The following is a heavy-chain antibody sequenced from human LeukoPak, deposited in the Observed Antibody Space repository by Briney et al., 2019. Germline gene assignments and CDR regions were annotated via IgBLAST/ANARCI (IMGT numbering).Heavy chain of an antibody. Sequence: SETLCLTCTVSGGSISSGGYYWSWIRQHPGKGREWIGYIYYRGSTYYNPSLKSRVTISVDTSKNQFSLKLSSVTAADTAVYYCAREDSIPNWFDPWGQGTLVTVSS. CDR3: AREDSIPNWFDP. CDR2: IYYRGST. V-gene: IGHV4-31*03. D-gene: IGHD3-22*01. CDR1: GGSISSGGYY. J-gene: IGHJ5*02.